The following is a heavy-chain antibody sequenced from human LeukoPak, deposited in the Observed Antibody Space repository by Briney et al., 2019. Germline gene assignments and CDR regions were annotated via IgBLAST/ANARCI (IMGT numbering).Heavy chain of an antibody. CDR2: IYTSGNT. CDR1: CGSISSYF. J-gene: IGHJ4*02. D-gene: IGHD3-10*01. V-gene: IGHV4-4*09. Sequence: PSEILSLSYTVACGSISSYFWSWLQQPPGKGLELIGFIYTSGNTNYNPSLKSRVTISVDTSKSPFYLKLSSLTAADTAVYYCARSRGYFDYWGQETLVTVSS. CDR3: ARSRGYFDY.